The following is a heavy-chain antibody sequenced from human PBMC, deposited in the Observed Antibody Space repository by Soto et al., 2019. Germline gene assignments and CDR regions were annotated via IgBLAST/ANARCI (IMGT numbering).Heavy chain of an antibody. CDR3: AREGRHSGGMRESWFDP. J-gene: IGHJ5*02. CDR1: GDSISSRSHY. V-gene: IGHV4-31*03. D-gene: IGHD3-10*01. Sequence: QVQLQESGPGLVKPSQTLSLTCTVSGDSISSRSHYWNWIRRVPGKGLEFIGYIFYTGATYYNPSLRGRVSMSADTSINHFSLNLGSVTAADTAIYYCAREGRHSGGMRESWFDPWGQGTQVTVSS. CDR2: IFYTGAT.